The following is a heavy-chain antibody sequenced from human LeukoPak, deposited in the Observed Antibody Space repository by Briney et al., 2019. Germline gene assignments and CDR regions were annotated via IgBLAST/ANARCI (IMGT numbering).Heavy chain of an antibody. D-gene: IGHD3-3*01. CDR1: GFTFSGYW. Sequence: PGGSLRLSCAASGFTFSGYWMSWVRQAPGKGLEWVANIKQDGSEKYYVDSVKGRFTISRDNAKNSLYLQMSSPRIEDTAVYYCASTNFWSGYPFDYWGQGTLVTVSS. CDR2: IKQDGSEK. V-gene: IGHV3-7*01. CDR3: ASTNFWSGYPFDY. J-gene: IGHJ4*02.